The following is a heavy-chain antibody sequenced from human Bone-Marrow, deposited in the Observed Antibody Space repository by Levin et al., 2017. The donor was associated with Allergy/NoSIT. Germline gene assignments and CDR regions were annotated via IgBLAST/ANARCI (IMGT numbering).Heavy chain of an antibody. CDR3: ARESDGDYGLDSFDI. D-gene: IGHD4-17*01. CDR2: ITSTAKTI. V-gene: IGHV3-48*03. Sequence: GESLKISCAASGFTFSRYEMNWVRQAPGKGLQWISHITSTAKTISYADSVKGRFTLSRDNAKNSLYLQMNSLRVEDTAIYYCARESDGDYGLDSFDIWGPGTTVIVSS. J-gene: IGHJ3*02. CDR1: GFTFSRYE.